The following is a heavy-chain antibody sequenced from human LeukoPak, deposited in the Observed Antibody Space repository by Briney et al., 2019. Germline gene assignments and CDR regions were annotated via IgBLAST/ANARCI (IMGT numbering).Heavy chain of an antibody. CDR1: GFTFNNYA. J-gene: IGHJ4*02. CDR3: AKSSKGGNIVVTASSLDY. CDR2: ISGSGGST. V-gene: IGHV3-23*01. Sequence: GGSLRLSCVASGFTFNNYAMSWVRQAPGKGLEWVSAISGSGGSTYYADSVKGRFTISRDNSKNTLYLQMNSLRAEDTAVYYCAKSSKGGNIVVTASSLDYWGQGTLVTVSS. D-gene: IGHD5-12*01.